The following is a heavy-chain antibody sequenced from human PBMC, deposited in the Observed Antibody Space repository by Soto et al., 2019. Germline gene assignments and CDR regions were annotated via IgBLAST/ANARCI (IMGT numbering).Heavy chain of an antibody. CDR3: ARGGSYMVATGGYYFDY. CDR1: GGSIISYY. J-gene: IGHJ4*02. D-gene: IGHD5-12*01. CDR2: IYYSGST. V-gene: IGHV4-59*01. Sequence: PSETLSLTCTVSGGSIISYYWIWIRQPPGKGLEWIGYIYYSGSTNYNPSLKSRVTISVDTSKNQFSLKLSSVTAADTAVYYCARGGSYMVATGGYYFDYWGQGTLVTVSS.